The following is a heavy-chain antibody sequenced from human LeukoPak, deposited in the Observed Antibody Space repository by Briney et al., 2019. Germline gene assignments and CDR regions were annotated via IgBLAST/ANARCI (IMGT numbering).Heavy chain of an antibody. V-gene: IGHV1-18*01. J-gene: IGHJ4*02. CDR1: GYTFTSYG. CDR2: ISAYNGNT. Sequence: ASVKVSCKASGYTFTSYGISWVRQAPGQGLEWMGWISAYNGNTNYAQKLQGRVTMTTDTSTSTAYMELRSLRSDDTAVYYCAKDFGLVHYDSSGKSSDYWGQGTLVTVSS. CDR3: AKDFGLVHYDSSGKSSDY. D-gene: IGHD3-22*01.